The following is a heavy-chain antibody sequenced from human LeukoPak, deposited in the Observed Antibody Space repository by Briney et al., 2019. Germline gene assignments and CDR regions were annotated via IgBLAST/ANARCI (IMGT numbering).Heavy chain of an antibody. Sequence: ASVKVSCKASGATFSSYAISWVRQAPGQGLEWMGGIIPIFGTASYAQKFQGRVTITADESTSTAYMKLSSLRSEDTAVYYCARDNSVRDEAWWFNPWGQGTLVTVSS. CDR2: IIPIFGTA. V-gene: IGHV1-69*13. CDR3: ARDNSVRDEAWWFNP. CDR1: GATFSSYA. D-gene: IGHD5-24*01. J-gene: IGHJ5*02.